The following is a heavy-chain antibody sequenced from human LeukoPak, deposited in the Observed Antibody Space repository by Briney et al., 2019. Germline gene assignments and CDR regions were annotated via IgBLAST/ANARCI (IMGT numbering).Heavy chain of an antibody. Sequence: GSLRLSCAASGFTFSSYAMSWVRQAPGKGLEWVSSISSSSSYIYYADSVKGRFTISRDNAKNSLYLQMNSLRAEDTAVYYCARDPSGSYSYWGQGTLVTVSS. D-gene: IGHD1-26*01. CDR3: ARDPSGSYSY. V-gene: IGHV3-21*01. CDR2: ISSSSSYI. CDR1: GFTFSSYA. J-gene: IGHJ4*02.